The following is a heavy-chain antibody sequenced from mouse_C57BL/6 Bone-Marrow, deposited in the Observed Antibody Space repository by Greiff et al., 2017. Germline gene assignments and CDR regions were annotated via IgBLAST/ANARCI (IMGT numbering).Heavy chain of an antibody. CDR2: VDPENGDT. Sequence: EVPLQQSGAELVRPGASVKLSCTASGFNIKDDYMHWVKQRPEQGLGWLGWVDPENGDTEYASKFQGKANITADTATNTAYLQLSSLTSDDTAVDYCTTMVTPFAYWGQGTLVTVSA. D-gene: IGHD2-3*01. CDR1: GFNIKDDY. V-gene: IGHV14-4*01. CDR3: TTMVTPFAY. J-gene: IGHJ3*01.